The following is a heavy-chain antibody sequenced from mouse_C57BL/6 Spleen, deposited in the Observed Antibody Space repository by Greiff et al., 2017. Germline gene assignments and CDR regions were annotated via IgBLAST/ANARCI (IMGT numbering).Heavy chain of an antibody. D-gene: IGHD4-1*01. CDR2: IYPGSGNT. V-gene: IGHV1-66*01. CDR3: APGTWDAMDY. CDR1: GYSFTSYY. J-gene: IGHJ4*01. Sequence: VQLQQSGPELVKPGASVKISCKASGYSFTSYYIHWVKQRPGQGLEWIGWIYPGSGNTKYNEKFKGKATLTADTSSSTAYMQLSSLTSEDSAVYYCAPGTWDAMDYWGQGTSVTVSS.